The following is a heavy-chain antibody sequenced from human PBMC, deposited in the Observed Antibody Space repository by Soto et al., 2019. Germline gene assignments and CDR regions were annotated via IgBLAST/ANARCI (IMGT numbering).Heavy chain of an antibody. V-gene: IGHV3-23*01. CDR3: AKVGLGYCTNGVCYPPVPCSGWGAFDI. J-gene: IGHJ3*02. CDR2: ISGSGGST. CDR1: GFTFSSYA. D-gene: IGHD2-8*01. Sequence: EVQLLESGGGLVQPGGSLRLSCAASGFTFSSYAMSWVRQAPGKGLEWVSAISGSGGSTYYADSVKGRFTISRDNSKNTLYLQMNSLRAEDTAVYYCAKVGLGYCTNGVCYPPVPCSGWGAFDIWGQGTMVTVSS.